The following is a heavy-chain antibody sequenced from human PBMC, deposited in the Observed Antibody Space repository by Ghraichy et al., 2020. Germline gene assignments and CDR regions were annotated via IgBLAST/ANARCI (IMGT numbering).Heavy chain of an antibody. Sequence: SVKVSCKASGGTFSSYAISWVRQAPGQGLEWMGGIIPIFGTANYAQKFQGRVTITTDESTSTAYMELSSLRSEDTAVYYCARGGAVSSSSRHYYYYGMDVWGQGTTVTVSS. J-gene: IGHJ6*02. V-gene: IGHV1-69*05. CDR2: IIPIFGTA. D-gene: IGHD6-6*01. CDR1: GGTFSSYA. CDR3: ARGGAVSSSSRHYYYYGMDV.